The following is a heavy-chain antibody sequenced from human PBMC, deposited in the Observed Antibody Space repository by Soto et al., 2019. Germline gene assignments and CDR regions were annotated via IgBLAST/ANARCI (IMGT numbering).Heavy chain of an antibody. CDR2: IYYSGST. D-gene: IGHD5-12*01. CDR3: DRGHVDIVATIYDY. Sequence: SETLSLTCTVSGGSISSGDYYWSWIRQPPGKGLEWIGYIYYSGSTYYNPSLKSRVTISVDTSKNQFSLKLSSVTAADTAVYYCDRGHVDIVATIYDYWGQGTLVTVSS. V-gene: IGHV4-30-4*01. J-gene: IGHJ4*02. CDR1: GGSISSGDYY.